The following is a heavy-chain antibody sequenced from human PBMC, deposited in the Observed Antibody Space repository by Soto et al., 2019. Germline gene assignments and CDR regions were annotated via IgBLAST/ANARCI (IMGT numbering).Heavy chain of an antibody. V-gene: IGHV4-4*09. CDR3: ARSYGSGSYYIDY. J-gene: IGHJ4*02. D-gene: IGHD3-10*01. CDR2: VYNSGST. CDR1: GDPISSHY. Sequence: SETLSLTCTVSGDPISSHYWSWIRQPPGKGLEWIGYVYNSGSTKYNPSLKSRVTISVDTSANQFSLKLNSVTAADTAVYYCARSYGSGSYYIDYWGQGTPVT.